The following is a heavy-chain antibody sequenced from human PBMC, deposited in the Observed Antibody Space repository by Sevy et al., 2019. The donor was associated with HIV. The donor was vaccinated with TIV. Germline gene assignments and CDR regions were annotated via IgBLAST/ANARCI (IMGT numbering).Heavy chain of an antibody. CDR1: GFTFSSYA. CDR2: ISYDGSNK. D-gene: IGHD5-12*01. Sequence: GGSLRLSCAASGFTFSSYAMRWVRQAPGKGLEWVAVISYDGSNKYYADSVKGRSTISRDNSKNTLYLQMNSLRAEDTAVYYCARDGAGYNYVSHFDYWGQGTLVTVSS. J-gene: IGHJ4*02. CDR3: ARDGAGYNYVSHFDY. V-gene: IGHV3-30-3*01.